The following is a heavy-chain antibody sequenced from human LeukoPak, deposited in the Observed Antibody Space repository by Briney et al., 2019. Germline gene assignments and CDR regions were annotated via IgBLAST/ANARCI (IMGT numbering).Heavy chain of an antibody. CDR2: ISYDGSNE. J-gene: IGHJ6*03. CDR3: ARVPWLQSGNYMDV. D-gene: IGHD5-24*01. CDR1: GFTFSSYV. Sequence: GGSLRLSCAASGFTFSSYVMHWVRQAPGKGLEWVAIISYDGSNEYYADSVKGRFTISRDNAKNSLYLQMSSLRVDDTAVYYCARVPWLQSGNYMDVWGKGTTVTVSS. V-gene: IGHV3-30*04.